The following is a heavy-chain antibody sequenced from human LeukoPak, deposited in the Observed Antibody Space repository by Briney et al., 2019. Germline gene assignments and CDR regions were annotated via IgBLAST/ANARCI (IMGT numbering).Heavy chain of an antibody. Sequence: GASVKVSCKASGYTFTSYGISWVRQATGQGLEWMGWMNPNSGNTGYAQRFQGRVTMTRNTSISTAYMELSSLRSEDTAVYYCARGLTQHFGVVMYVSYYYGMDVWGQGTTVTVSS. CDR2: MNPNSGNT. CDR3: ARGLTQHFGVVMYVSYYYGMDV. V-gene: IGHV1-8*02. D-gene: IGHD3-3*01. CDR1: GYTFTSYG. J-gene: IGHJ6*02.